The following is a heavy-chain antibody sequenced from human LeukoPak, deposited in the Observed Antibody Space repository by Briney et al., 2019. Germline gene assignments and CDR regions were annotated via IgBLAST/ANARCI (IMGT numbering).Heavy chain of an antibody. V-gene: IGHV1-2*02. Sequence: GASVKVSCKASGYTFTGYYMHWVRQAPGQGLEWMGWINPNSGGTNYAQKFQGRVTMTRDTSISTAYMELSRLRSDDTAVYYCARGRNYYGSGSYPLSYMDVWGKGTTVTVSS. CDR2: INPNSGGT. CDR1: GYTFTGYY. J-gene: IGHJ6*03. CDR3: ARGRNYYGSGSYPLSYMDV. D-gene: IGHD3-10*01.